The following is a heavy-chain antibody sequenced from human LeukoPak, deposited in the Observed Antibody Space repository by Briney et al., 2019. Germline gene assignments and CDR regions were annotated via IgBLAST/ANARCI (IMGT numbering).Heavy chain of an antibody. CDR3: ARERNIVAKGRGDAEYFQH. J-gene: IGHJ1*01. D-gene: IGHD5-12*01. Sequence: GGSLRLSCAASGFTFSSYAMSWVRQAPGKGLEWVSAISGSGGSTYYADSVKGRFTISRDNSKNTLYLQMNSLRAEDTAVYYCARERNIVAKGRGDAEYFQHWGQGTLVTVSS. CDR2: ISGSGGST. CDR1: GFTFSSYA. V-gene: IGHV3-23*01.